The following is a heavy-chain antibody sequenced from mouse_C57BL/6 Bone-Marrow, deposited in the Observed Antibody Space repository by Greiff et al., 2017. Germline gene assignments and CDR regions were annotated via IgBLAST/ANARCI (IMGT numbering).Heavy chain of an antibody. CDR3: TPYYYGSSGYFDV. D-gene: IGHD1-1*01. CDR2: IDPEDGDT. J-gene: IGHJ1*03. CDR1: GFNIKDYY. Sequence: EVMLVESGAELVRPGASVKLSCTASGFNIKDYYMHWVKQRPEQGLEWIGRIDPEDGDTEYAPKFQGKATMTADTSSNTAYLQLSSLTSEDTAVYYCTPYYYGSSGYFDVWGTGTTVTVSS. V-gene: IGHV14-1*01.